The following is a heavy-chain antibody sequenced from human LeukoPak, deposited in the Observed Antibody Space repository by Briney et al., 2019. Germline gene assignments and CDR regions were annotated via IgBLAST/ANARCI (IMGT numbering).Heavy chain of an antibody. CDR2: ISYDGSNK. V-gene: IGHV3-30-3*01. D-gene: IGHD1-26*01. CDR3: ARVIKEWELLEGSDY. Sequence: GGSLRLSCAASGFTFSSYAMHWVRQAPGKGLEWVAVISYDGSNKYYADSVKGRFTISRDNSKNRLYLQMNSLRAEDTAVYYCARVIKEWELLEGSDYWGQGTLVTVSS. CDR1: GFTFSSYA. J-gene: IGHJ4*02.